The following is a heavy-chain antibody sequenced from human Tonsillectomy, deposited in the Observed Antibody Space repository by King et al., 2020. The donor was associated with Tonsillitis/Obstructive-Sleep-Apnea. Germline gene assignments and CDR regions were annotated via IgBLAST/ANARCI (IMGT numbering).Heavy chain of an antibody. J-gene: IGHJ4*02. CDR2: IYYSGST. V-gene: IGHV4-39*01. CDR1: GGSISSSSYY. Sequence: QLQESGPGLGKPSETLSLTCTVSGGSISSSSYYWGWIRQPPGKGLEWIGNIYYSGSTYYNPSLKSRVTISVDTSKNQFSLKVSSVTAADTAVYYCASLGVPARFYYWGQGTLVTVAS. CDR3: ASLGVPARFYY. D-gene: IGHD2-2*01.